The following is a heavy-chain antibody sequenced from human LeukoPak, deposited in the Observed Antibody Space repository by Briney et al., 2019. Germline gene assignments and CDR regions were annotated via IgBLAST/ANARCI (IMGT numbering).Heavy chain of an antibody. V-gene: IGHV4-39*01. CDR1: GGSISSSSYD. D-gene: IGHD3-22*01. CDR3: AKPDYYDSSGYYYDAFDI. CDR2: IYYSGST. J-gene: IGHJ3*02. Sequence: SETLSLTCTVSGGSISSSSYDWGWIRQPPGKGLEWIGSIYYSGSTYYNPSLKSRVTISVDTSKNQFSLKLSSVTAADTAVYYCAKPDYYDSSGYYYDAFDIWREGTMVTVSS.